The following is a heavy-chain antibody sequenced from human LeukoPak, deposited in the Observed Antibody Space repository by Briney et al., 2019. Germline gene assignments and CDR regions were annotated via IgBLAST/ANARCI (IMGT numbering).Heavy chain of an antibody. Sequence: ASVKVSCKASGGTFSSYAISWVRQATGQGLEWMGWMNPNSGNTGYAQKFQGRVTMTRDTSTSTVYMELSSLRSEDTAVYYCARNTAGVLRFLEWSELDPWGQGTLVTVSS. CDR2: MNPNSGNT. CDR3: ARNTAGVLRFLEWSELDP. CDR1: GGTFSSYA. V-gene: IGHV1-8*02. D-gene: IGHD3-3*01. J-gene: IGHJ5*02.